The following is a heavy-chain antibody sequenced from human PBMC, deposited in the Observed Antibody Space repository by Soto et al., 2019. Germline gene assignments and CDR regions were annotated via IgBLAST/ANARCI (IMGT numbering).Heavy chain of an antibody. CDR2: IIPIFGTA. V-gene: IGHV1-69*01. D-gene: IGHD3-16*01. J-gene: IGHJ6*02. Sequence: QVQLVQSGAEVKKPGSSVKVSCKASGGTFSSYAISWVRQAPGQGLEWMGGIIPIFGTANYAQKFQGRVTITADESTSTAYMELSSLRSEDTAVYYCARVDPSPGLGYYYGMDVWGQGTTVTVSS. CDR3: ARVDPSPGLGYYYGMDV. CDR1: GGTFSSYA.